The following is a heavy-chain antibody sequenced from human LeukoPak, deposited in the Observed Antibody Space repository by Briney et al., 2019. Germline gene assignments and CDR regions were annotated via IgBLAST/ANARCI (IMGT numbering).Heavy chain of an antibody. CDR2: ISAYNGNT. CDR1: GYNFKSWG. V-gene: IGHV1-18*01. J-gene: IGHJ6*02. Sequence: ASVKVSCKTSGYNFKSWGISWVRQAPGQGLEWMGWISAYNGNTKYAQKLQGRVTMTTDTSTSTAYMELRSLRSDDTAVYYCARDLGSYYYYAMDVWGQGTTVTVSS. D-gene: IGHD3-10*01. CDR3: ARDLGSYYYYAMDV.